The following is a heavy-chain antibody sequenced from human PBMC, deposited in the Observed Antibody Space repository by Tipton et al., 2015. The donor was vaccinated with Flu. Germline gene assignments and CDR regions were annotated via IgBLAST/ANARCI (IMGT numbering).Heavy chain of an antibody. Sequence: TLSLTCAVYGGSFSGYYWTWLRQPPGKGLEWIAEINHSGSTNYNPSLKSRVTISVDTSKNQFSLKVTSLTAADTAVYYCAKVRCSSTSCYSNYYYGMDVWGQGTTVTVSS. D-gene: IGHD2-2*01. J-gene: IGHJ6*02. CDR3: AKVRCSSTSCYSNYYYGMDV. CDR2: INHSGST. V-gene: IGHV4-34*01. CDR1: GGSFSGYY.